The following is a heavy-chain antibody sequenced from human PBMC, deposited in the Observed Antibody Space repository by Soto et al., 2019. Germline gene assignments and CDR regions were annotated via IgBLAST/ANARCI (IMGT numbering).Heavy chain of an antibody. Sequence: PGESLKISCKGSGYSFTSYWISWVRQMPGKGLEWMGRIDPSDSYTNYSPSFQGHVTISADKSISTAYLQWSSLKASDTAMYYCARHRQQLGLYYYFDIDVWGHGTTVTVSS. J-gene: IGHJ6*02. V-gene: IGHV5-10-1*01. CDR2: IDPSDSYT. CDR3: ARHRQQLGLYYYFDIDV. D-gene: IGHD6-13*01. CDR1: GYSFTSYW.